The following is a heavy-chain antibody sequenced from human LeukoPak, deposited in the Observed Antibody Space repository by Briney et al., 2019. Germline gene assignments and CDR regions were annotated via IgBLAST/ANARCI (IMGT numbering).Heavy chain of an antibody. V-gene: IGHV1-18*01. J-gene: IGHJ4*02. CDR1: GYTFNTYG. CDR2: ISTYNGDV. D-gene: IGHD5-18*01. Sequence: ASVKVSCKASGYTFNTYGISWVRQAPGQGLEWMGWISTYNGDVNYVQNLHGRVTMTTDTSASTAYMELMSLRSDDTAVYYCARQSGYSYGTSFDYWGQGTLVTVSS. CDR3: ARQSGYSYGTSFDY.